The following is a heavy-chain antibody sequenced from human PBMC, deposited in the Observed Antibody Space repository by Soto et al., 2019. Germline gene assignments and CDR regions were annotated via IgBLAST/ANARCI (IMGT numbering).Heavy chain of an antibody. CDR1: GFTFNSYS. D-gene: IGHD1-26*01. CDR2: INSGSTSV. Sequence: QPGGSLRLSCVASGFTFNSYSMNWVRQAPGKGLEWISYINSGSTSVFYADSVKGRFTISRDNAKNSLYLQMNSLRAEDTAVYYCASSASPDAYWGQGTLVTVSS. J-gene: IGHJ4*02. CDR3: ASSASPDAY. V-gene: IGHV3-48*01.